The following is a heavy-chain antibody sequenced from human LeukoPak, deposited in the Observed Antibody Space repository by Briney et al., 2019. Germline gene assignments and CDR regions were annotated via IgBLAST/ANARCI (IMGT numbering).Heavy chain of an antibody. CDR1: GGSFSGYY. V-gene: IGHV4-34*01. J-gene: IGHJ4*02. D-gene: IGHD5-24*01. CDR3: ARGEGARDGYNYEGPFYFDY. CDR2: INHSGST. Sequence: SETLSLTCAVYGGSFSGYYWSWIRQPPGKGLEWIGEINHSGSTNYSPSLKSRVTISIDTSKNQFSLKLNSMTAADTAVYYCARGEGARDGYNYEGPFYFDYWGQGTLVTVSS.